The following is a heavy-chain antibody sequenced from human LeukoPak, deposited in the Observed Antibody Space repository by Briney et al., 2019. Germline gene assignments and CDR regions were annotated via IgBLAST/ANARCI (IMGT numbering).Heavy chain of an antibody. D-gene: IGHD5-18*01. V-gene: IGHV1-18*04. Sequence: GESLKISCKGSGYSFTSYWIGWVRQAPGQGLQWMGWISTYDGHTNYAQKFQGRITMTTDTSTSTAYMELRSLRSDDTAVYYCARADAAMAYDAFDIWGQGTMVTVSS. J-gene: IGHJ3*02. CDR1: GYSFTSYW. CDR2: ISTYDGHT. CDR3: ARADAAMAYDAFDI.